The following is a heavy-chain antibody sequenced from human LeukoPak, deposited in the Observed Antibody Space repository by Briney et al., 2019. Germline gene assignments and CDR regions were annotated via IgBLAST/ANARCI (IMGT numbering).Heavy chain of an antibody. Sequence: ASVKVSCKASGYTVTVYYIHWVRLAPGPGLEWMGWRNPNNGATNYEQKFQGRVTVTRDTSIRTVYMELTRLTTDDTAVYYCATGPNIYGSGRSWYDPWGQGNLVTVSS. CDR2: RNPNNGAT. J-gene: IGHJ5*02. CDR3: ATGPNIYGSGRSWYDP. CDR1: GYTVTVYY. D-gene: IGHD3-10*01. V-gene: IGHV1-2*02.